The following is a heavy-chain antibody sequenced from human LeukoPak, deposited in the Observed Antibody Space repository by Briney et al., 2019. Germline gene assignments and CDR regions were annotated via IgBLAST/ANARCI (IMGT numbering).Heavy chain of an antibody. J-gene: IGHJ5*02. V-gene: IGHV1-8*03. Sequence: ASVKVSCKASGYTFTSYDINWVRQATGQGLEWLGWMNPNSGNTGYAQKFQGRVTITRNTSITTAYMELSSLTSEDTALYYCARGRDWLRWFDPWGQGTLVTVSS. CDR3: ARGRDWLRWFDP. CDR1: GYTFTSYD. CDR2: MNPNSGNT. D-gene: IGHD3/OR15-3a*01.